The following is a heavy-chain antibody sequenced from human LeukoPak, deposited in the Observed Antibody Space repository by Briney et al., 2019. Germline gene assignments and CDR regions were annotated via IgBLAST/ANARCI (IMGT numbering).Heavy chain of an antibody. J-gene: IGHJ3*02. CDR2: INHSGST. CDR3: ARDGRYSRTDDAFDI. D-gene: IGHD6-13*01. CDR1: GGSFSGYY. V-gene: IGHV4-34*01. Sequence: PSETLSLTCAVYGGSFSGYYWSWIRQPPGKGLEWIGEINHSGSTNYNPSLKGRVTISVDTSKNQFSLKLSSVTAADTAVYYCARDGRYSRTDDAFDIWGQGTMVTVSS.